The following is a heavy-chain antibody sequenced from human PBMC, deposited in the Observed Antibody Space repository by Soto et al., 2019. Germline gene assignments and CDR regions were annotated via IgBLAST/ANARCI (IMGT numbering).Heavy chain of an antibody. CDR1: GDFISGYY. D-gene: IGHD3-16*02. CDR3: ARSPGGDDVWGNYRHIPFDY. J-gene: IGHJ4*02. Sequence: QVQLQESGPGLVKPSETLSLTCTVSGDFISGYYWSWIRQPPGKGLEWIGYIHYSGSTNYNPSLMSHVPMPVDTSKNQFSLKLTSVTAADTAVYYCARSPGGDDVWGNYRHIPFDYWGPGTLVTVSS. CDR2: IHYSGST. V-gene: IGHV4-59*01.